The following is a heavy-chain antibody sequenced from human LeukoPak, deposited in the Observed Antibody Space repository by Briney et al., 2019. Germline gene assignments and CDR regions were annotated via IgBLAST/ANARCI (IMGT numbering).Heavy chain of an antibody. Sequence: LPGGSLRLSCAASGFTVSSNYMSWVRQAPGKGLEWVSVIYSNSITYYADSVKGRFTISRDSSKNTLYLQMNSLRAEDTAVYYCAKDSNPLGYWGQGTLVTVSS. CDR3: AKDSNPLGY. V-gene: IGHV3-53*01. D-gene: IGHD3-16*01. CDR1: GFTVSSNY. CDR2: IYSNSIT. J-gene: IGHJ4*02.